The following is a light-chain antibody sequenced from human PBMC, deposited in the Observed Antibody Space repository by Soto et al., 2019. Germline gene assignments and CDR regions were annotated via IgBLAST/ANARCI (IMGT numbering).Light chain of an antibody. CDR1: QSVSSNY. J-gene: IGKJ1*01. Sequence: EIVLTQSPGTLSLSPGERATLSCRASQSVSSNYLAWYQQKPGQAPRVLIYGVSSRATGIPDRFSGSGSGTDFTLTISRLEPEDFAVSYCQQYGSSPRTFGQGTKVEIK. V-gene: IGKV3-20*01. CDR3: QQYGSSPRT. CDR2: GVS.